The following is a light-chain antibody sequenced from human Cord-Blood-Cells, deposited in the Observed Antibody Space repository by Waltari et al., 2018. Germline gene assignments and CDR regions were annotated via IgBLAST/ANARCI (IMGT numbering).Light chain of an antibody. V-gene: IGKV1-33*01. J-gene: IGKJ3*01. CDR1: QDISNY. CDR3: QQYDNLQVT. Sequence: DIQMTQSPSSLSASVGDRVTITCQASQDISNYLNWYQQKPGKATKLLIYDASNLETGVPSRFSGSGSGTDFTFTISSLQPEDIATYYCQQYDNLQVTFGPGTKVDIK. CDR2: DAS.